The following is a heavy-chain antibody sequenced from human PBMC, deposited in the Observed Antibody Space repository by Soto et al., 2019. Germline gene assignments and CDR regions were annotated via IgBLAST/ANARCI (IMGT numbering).Heavy chain of an antibody. V-gene: IGHV3-23*01. D-gene: IGHD3-9*01. CDR3: AKTETFNGYYNAFDY. CDR2: ISGGGGST. CDR1: GFSFAGYA. J-gene: IGHJ4*02. Sequence: GGSLRLSCAASGFSFAGYALTWVRLAPGKGLEWVASISGGGGSTYYADSVKGRFSISRDNSNRMAYLQMGSLTAGDTAVYYCAKTETFNGYYNAFDYWGQGTRVTVS.